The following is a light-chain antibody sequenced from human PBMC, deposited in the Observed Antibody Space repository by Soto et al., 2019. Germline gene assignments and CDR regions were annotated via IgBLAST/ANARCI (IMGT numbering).Light chain of an antibody. CDR1: KSISSY. J-gene: IGKJ4*01. V-gene: IGKV1-39*01. CDR3: RQLSTCRVT. Sequence: HMTQTPSTLSASVRDRVTITYQASKSISSYFNWYQQKQGKAPKLLIYAASSLQSGVPSRLCGSGSWRDFILTISSRQHEDFATYYCRQLSTCRVTFGGGTKVDIK. CDR2: AAS.